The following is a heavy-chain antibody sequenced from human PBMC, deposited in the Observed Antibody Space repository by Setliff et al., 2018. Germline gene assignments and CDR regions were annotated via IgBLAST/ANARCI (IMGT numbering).Heavy chain of an antibody. CDR3: AREGPESDSSGYMDV. J-gene: IGHJ6*03. D-gene: IGHD4-4*01. CDR2: INHSGST. CDR1: GNSFSDYY. Sequence: SETLSLTCTVYGNSFSDYYWSWIRQPPGKGLEWIVEINHSGSTNYNPSLKGRVTISVDTSKNQLSLKVNSVSVADTAVYYCAREGPESDSSGYMDVWGQGTTVTVSS. V-gene: IGHV4-34*01.